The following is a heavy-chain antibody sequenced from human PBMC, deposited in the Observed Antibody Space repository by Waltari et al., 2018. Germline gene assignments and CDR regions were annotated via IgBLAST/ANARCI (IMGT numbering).Heavy chain of an antibody. V-gene: IGHV3-9*01. Sequence: EVQLVESGGGLVQPGRSLRLSCAASGFTFDDYAMHWVRQAPGKGLEWVSGISWNSGSIGYADSVKGRFTISRDNAKNSLYLQMNSLRAEDTAVYYCARVRGDAFDIWGQGTMVTVSS. CDR3: ARVRGDAFDI. J-gene: IGHJ3*02. CDR1: GFTFDDYA. CDR2: ISWNSGSI.